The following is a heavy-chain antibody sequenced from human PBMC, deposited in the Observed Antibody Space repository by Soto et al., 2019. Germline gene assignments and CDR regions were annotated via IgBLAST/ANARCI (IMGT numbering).Heavy chain of an antibody. CDR3: ARVYSGSYSDS. CDR2: IFHSGST. J-gene: IGHJ4*02. D-gene: IGHD1-26*01. V-gene: IGHV4-4*02. Sequence: QVQLQESGPGLVKPSGALSLTCAVSGASIRSNNRWSWVRQPPGKGLEWIGEIFHSGSTNYNPSLQPRLTXSXNNSKNQCSLKLSSVTAADTAVYYCARVYSGSYSDSRGQGTLVTVSS. CDR1: GASIRSNNR.